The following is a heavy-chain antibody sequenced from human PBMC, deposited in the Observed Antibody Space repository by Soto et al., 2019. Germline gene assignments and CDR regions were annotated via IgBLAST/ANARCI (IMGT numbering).Heavy chain of an antibody. D-gene: IGHD6-19*01. J-gene: IGHJ6*02. Sequence: EVQLLESGGGLVQPGGSLRLSCAASGFTFSNYAMNWVRQAPGKGLEWVSAISVGGSGTYHADSVKGRFTISRDNSKNTLFLQMNRLRGEDTAVYFCARAIAVAVPYFYYGMDVWGQGNTVTVSS. CDR2: ISVGGSGT. V-gene: IGHV3-23*01. CDR3: ARAIAVAVPYFYYGMDV. CDR1: GFTFSNYA.